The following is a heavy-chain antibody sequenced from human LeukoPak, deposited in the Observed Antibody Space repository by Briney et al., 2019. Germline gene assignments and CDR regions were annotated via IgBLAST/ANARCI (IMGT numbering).Heavy chain of an antibody. CDR2: IYYSGTT. J-gene: IGHJ5*02. V-gene: IGHV4-61*08. CDR3: ARTGDYFDP. CDR1: GGSISSGDYY. D-gene: IGHD4-17*01. Sequence: PSQTLSLTCTVSGGSISSGDYYWSWIRQSPGKGLEWIGYIYYSGTTNYNPSLKSRVTISVDTSKNQFSLRLSSVTAADTAFYYCARTGDYFDPWGQGTLVTVSS.